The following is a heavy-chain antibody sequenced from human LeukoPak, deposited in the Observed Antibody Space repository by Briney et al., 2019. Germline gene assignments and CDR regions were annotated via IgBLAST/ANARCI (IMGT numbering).Heavy chain of an antibody. CDR2: ISGSGSDM. J-gene: IGHJ6*03. CDR3: GRAGPVTKDHFMDV. CDR1: GFGFSDSY. Sequence: GGSLRLSCVVSGFGFSDSYMTWIRQTPGKGLEWLAYISGSGSDMYYADSVKGRFTISRDNAKNSLFLQMNSLSAEDTAVYYCGRAGPVTKDHFMDVWGKGTTVTVSS. D-gene: IGHD2-2*01. V-gene: IGHV3-11*04.